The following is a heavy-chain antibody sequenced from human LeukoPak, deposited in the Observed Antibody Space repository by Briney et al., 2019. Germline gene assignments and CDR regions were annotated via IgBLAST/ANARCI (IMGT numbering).Heavy chain of an antibody. J-gene: IGHJ4*02. D-gene: IGHD4-17*01. CDR3: ARSYRVTTVDY. CDR1: GYTFTGYY. CDR2: INPNSGGT. V-gene: IGHV1-2*02. Sequence: GASVKVSCKASGYTFTGYYMHWVRQAPGQGLERMGWINPNSGGTNYAQKFQGRVTMTRGTSTSTAYMELSRLRSDDTAVYYCARSYRVTTVDYWGQGTLVTVSS.